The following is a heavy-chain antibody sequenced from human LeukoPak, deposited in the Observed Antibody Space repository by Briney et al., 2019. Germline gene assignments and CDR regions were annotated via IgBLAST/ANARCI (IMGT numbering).Heavy chain of an antibody. D-gene: IGHD3-3*01. CDR2: IRSKTYGGTT. CDR3: SRRYLEWFGYMDV. CDR1: GLIFGDYA. Sequence: GGSLRLSCTGSGLIFGDYAMTWFRQPPGRGLEWVGFIRSKTYGGTTQYAASVKGRFSISRDDSKSIAYLQMNSLKTEDTAVYYCSRRYLEWFGYMDVWGKGTTVTVSS. J-gene: IGHJ6*03. V-gene: IGHV3-49*03.